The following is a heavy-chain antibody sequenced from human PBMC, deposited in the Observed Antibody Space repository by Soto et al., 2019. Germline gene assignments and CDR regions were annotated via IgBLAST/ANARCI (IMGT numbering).Heavy chain of an antibody. J-gene: IGHJ1*01. CDR3: AKPLWFGESSEYFQH. Sequence: EVQLLEPGGGLVQPGGSLRLSCAASGFTFSSYAMSWVRQAPGKGLEWVSAISGSGGSTYYADSVKGRFTISRDNSKNTLYLQMNSLRAEDTAVYYCAKPLWFGESSEYFQHWGQGTLVTVSS. D-gene: IGHD3-10*01. CDR2: ISGSGGST. V-gene: IGHV3-23*01. CDR1: GFTFSSYA.